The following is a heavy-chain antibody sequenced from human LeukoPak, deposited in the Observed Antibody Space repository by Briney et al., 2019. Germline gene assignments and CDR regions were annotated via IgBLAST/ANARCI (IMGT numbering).Heavy chain of an antibody. J-gene: IGHJ4*02. D-gene: IGHD1-7*01. CDR3: AKGNGLELLSYFDY. CDR2: IRYDGSNK. V-gene: IGHV3-30*02. CDR1: AFTFSSYV. Sequence: GGSLRLSCAASAFTFSSYVMHWVRQAPGKGLEWVAFIRYDGSNKYYADSVKGRFTISRDNSKNTLYLQMNSLRAEDTAVYYCAKGNGLELLSYFDYWGQGTLVTVSS.